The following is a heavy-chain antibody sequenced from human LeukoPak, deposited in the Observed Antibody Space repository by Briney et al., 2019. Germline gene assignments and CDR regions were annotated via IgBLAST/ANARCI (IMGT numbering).Heavy chain of an antibody. CDR3: ARDRAGGPHPFDY. J-gene: IGHJ4*02. CDR2: IIPIFGTA. Sequence: ASVKVSCKASGGTFISYAISWVRQAPGQGLEWMGGIIPIFGTANYAQKFQGRVTITADESTSTAYMELSSLRSEDTAVYYCARDRAGGPHPFDYWGQGTLVTVSS. CDR1: GGTFISYA. V-gene: IGHV1-69*13.